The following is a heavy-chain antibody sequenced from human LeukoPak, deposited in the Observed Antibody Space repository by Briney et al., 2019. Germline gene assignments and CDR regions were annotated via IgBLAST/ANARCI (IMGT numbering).Heavy chain of an antibody. D-gene: IGHD3-22*01. CDR1: GFTFRSYW. J-gene: IGHJ4*02. CDR3: ARDSGLYYYDSSGYSDY. Sequence: GGSLRLPCAASGFTFRSYWMTWVRQAPGKGLEWVANIKLDGSEKYYVDSVKGRFTISRDNAKNSLYLQMNSLRAEDTAVYYCARDSGLYYYDSSGYSDYWGQGTLVTVSS. V-gene: IGHV3-7*01. CDR2: IKLDGSEK.